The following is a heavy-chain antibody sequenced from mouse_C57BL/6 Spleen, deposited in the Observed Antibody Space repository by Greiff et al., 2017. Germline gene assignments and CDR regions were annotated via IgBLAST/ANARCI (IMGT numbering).Heavy chain of an antibody. CDR1: GYTFTDYY. Sequence: EVKLQQSGPELVKPGASVKISCKASGYTFTDYYMNWVKQSHGKSLEWIGDINPNNGGTSYNQKFKGKATLTVDKSSSTAYMELRSLTSEDSAVYYCAREWGPYDPGPYAMDYWGQGTSVTVSS. CDR3: AREWGPYDPGPYAMDY. CDR2: INPNNGGT. J-gene: IGHJ4*01. V-gene: IGHV1-26*01. D-gene: IGHD2-12*01.